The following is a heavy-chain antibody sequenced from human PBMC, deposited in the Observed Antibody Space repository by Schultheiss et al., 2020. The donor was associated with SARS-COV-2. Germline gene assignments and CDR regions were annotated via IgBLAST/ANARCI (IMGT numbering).Heavy chain of an antibody. CDR1: GFTFSSYA. J-gene: IGHJ6*02. Sequence: GGSLRLSCAASGFTFSSYAMSWVRQAPGKGLEWVSAISGSGGSTYYADSVKGRFTISRDNAKNSLYLQMNSLRAEDTAVYYCARDSTRGGYDILTVSTRGDYYGMDVWGQGTTVTVSS. D-gene: IGHD3-9*01. V-gene: IGHV3-23*01. CDR2: ISGSGGST. CDR3: ARDSTRGGYDILTVSTRGDYYGMDV.